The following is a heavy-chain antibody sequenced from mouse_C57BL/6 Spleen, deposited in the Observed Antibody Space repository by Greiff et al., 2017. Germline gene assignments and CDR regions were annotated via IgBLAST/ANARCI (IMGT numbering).Heavy chain of an antibody. V-gene: IGHV14-2*01. D-gene: IGHD2-4*01. J-gene: IGHJ3*01. CDR1: GFNIKDYY. CDR2: IDPEDGET. Sequence: VQLQQSGAELVKPGASVKLSCTASGFNIKDYYMHWVKQRTEQGLEWIGRIDPEDGETTYAPKFQGKATITADTSSNTAYLQLSSLTSEDTAVYYCAVYYDYERGFAYWGQGTLVTVSA. CDR3: AVYYDYERGFAY.